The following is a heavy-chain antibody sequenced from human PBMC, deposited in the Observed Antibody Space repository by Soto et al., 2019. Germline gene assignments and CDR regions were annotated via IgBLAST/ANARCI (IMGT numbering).Heavy chain of an antibody. J-gene: IGHJ5*02. V-gene: IGHV4-61*01. Sequence: PSETLSLTCTVSGGSVSSGSYYCSWIRRPPGKGLECIGYIYYSGSTNYNPSLKSRVTISVDTSKDQFSLKLSSVTAADTAVYYCARASIAAGHSFDPWGQGTLVTVSS. D-gene: IGHD6-13*01. CDR1: GGSVSSGSYY. CDR3: ARASIAAGHSFDP. CDR2: IYYSGST.